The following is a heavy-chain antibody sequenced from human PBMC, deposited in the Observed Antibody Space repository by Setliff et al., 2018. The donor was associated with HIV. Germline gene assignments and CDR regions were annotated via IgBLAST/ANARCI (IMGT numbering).Heavy chain of an antibody. CDR1: GGSFSSYG. CDR3: ARGKWIQLWSYDAFDI. V-gene: IGHV1-69*13. D-gene: IGHD5-18*01. CDR2: IIPIFATA. J-gene: IGHJ3*02. Sequence: SVKVSCKASGGSFSSYGLSWARQAPGQGLEWMGGIIPIFATANYAQKFQGRVTITADESTSTAYMELSSLRSEDTAVYYCARGKWIQLWSYDAFDIWGQGTMVTVSS.